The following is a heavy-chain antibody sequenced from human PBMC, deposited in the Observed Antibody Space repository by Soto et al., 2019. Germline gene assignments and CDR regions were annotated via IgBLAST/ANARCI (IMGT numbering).Heavy chain of an antibody. D-gene: IGHD4-17*01. CDR3: ARVPMTRVTRLTWVDP. CDR1: GFIYNDYG. J-gene: IGHJ5*02. V-gene: IGHV3-33*01. CDR2: IWHDGSDE. Sequence: QVQLMESGGGVVQPGGSLRLSCTASGFIYNDYGMNWVRQSPGKGLEWVAVIWHDGSDEHYADSVKGRFTISRDNSKNMLYLHMNSLRAEDTAVYYCARVPMTRVTRLTWVDPWCQGTLVTVSS.